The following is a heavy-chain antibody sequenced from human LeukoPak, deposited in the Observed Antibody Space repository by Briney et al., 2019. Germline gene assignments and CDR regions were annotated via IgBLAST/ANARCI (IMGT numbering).Heavy chain of an antibody. CDR3: ARETVLNYYDSSAYES. CDR1: GGSFSSHY. Sequence: SETLSLTCAVYGGSFSSHYWSWIRQPPGKGLEWIGHIYNSGSPNYNPSLNGRVTISADTSKKQFSLKLSSVTAADTAVYYCARETVLNYYDSSAYESWGQGTLVTVSS. J-gene: IGHJ5*02. V-gene: IGHV4-59*11. CDR2: IYNSGSP. D-gene: IGHD3-22*01.